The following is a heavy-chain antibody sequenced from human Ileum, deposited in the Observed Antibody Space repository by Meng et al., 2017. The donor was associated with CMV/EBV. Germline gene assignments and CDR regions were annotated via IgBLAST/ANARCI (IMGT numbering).Heavy chain of an antibody. D-gene: IGHD3-16*01. CDR2: INSEGSHT. Sequence: GESLKISCVASGFTFSKHWMHWVRQVPGKGLIWVSYINSEGSHTTYADSVRGRFTISRDNSKNTLYLQMNSLRVADTAVYYCARGGPGAFDIWGQGNAGHRLL. CDR3: ARGGPGAFDI. J-gene: IGHJ3*02. V-gene: IGHV3-74*01. CDR1: GFTFSKHW.